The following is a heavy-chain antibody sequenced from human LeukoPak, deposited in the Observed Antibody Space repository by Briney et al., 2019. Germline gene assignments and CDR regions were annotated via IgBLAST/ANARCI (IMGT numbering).Heavy chain of an antibody. CDR2: IYYSGTT. Sequence: PSETLSLTCTVSGASINTYYWSWIRQPPGKGLEWIGYIYYSGTTSYNPSLKTRVTISIDTSKNQFSLKLSSVTAADTAVYYCARDEAYSSDYWGQGTLVTVSS. J-gene: IGHJ4*02. V-gene: IGHV4-59*01. D-gene: IGHD4-11*01. CDR3: ARDEAYSSDY. CDR1: GASINTYY.